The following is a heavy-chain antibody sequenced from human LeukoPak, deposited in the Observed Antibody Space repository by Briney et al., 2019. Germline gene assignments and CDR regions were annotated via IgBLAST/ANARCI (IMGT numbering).Heavy chain of an antibody. CDR2: ISAYNGNT. D-gene: IGHD6-13*01. J-gene: IGHJ4*02. V-gene: IGHV1-18*01. Sequence: GASVKVSCKASGYTFTSYGISWVRQAPGQRLEWMGWISAYNGNTNYAQKLQGRVTMTTDTSTSTAYMELRSLRSDDTAVYYCARWDIAAAGSYYFDYWGQGTLVTVSS. CDR3: ARWDIAAAGSYYFDY. CDR1: GYTFTSYG.